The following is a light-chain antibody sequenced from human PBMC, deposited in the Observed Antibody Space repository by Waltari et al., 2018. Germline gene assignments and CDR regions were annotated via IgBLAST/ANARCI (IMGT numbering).Light chain of an antibody. CDR1: RTLLYSDGKTY. CDR2: EVS. J-gene: IGKJ1*01. CDR3: MQTIQPRT. Sequence: DIVLTQTPLSLSVTTGQPASISCRSSRTLLYSDGKTYLYWYLQKPGQPPQLLIYEVSNRLSGVPDRFSCSGSWTDFKLKISRVEAGDVGVYYCMQTIQPRTFGQGTKVEIK. V-gene: IGKV2D-29*01.